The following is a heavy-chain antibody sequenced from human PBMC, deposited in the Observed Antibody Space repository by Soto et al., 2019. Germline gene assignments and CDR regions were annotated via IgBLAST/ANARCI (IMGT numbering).Heavy chain of an antibody. CDR2: IKYDGSTT. CDR1: GFTFSSYW. V-gene: IGHV3-74*01. CDR3: ARGGSGTYLLDS. J-gene: IGHJ4*02. D-gene: IGHD3-10*01. Sequence: EVQLVESGGGLVQPGGSLRLSCAASGFTFSSYWMHWVRQVPGQGLVWVSRIKYDGSTTTYADSVKGRFTISRDNGENTVYLQMNSLRAEETAVYYCARGGSGTYLLDSWGQGTLVTVSS.